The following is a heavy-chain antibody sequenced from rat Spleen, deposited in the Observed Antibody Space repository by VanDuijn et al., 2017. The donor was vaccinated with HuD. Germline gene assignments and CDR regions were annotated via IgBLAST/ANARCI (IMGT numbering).Heavy chain of an antibody. CDR2: ISYDGSST. V-gene: IGHV5-22*01. J-gene: IGHJ2*01. CDR3: ARRHYGYTDYFDY. D-gene: IGHD1-9*01. CDR1: GFTFSNYD. Sequence: EVQLVESGGGLVQPGRSMQLSCAASGFTFSNYDMAWVRQAPTKGLEWVASISYDGSSTYYRDSVKGRFTISRDNAKSTLYLQMNSLRSEDTATYYCARRHYGYTDYFDYWGQGVMVTVSS.